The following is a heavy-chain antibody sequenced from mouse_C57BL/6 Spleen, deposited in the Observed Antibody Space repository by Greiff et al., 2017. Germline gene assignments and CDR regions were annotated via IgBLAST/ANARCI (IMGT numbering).Heavy chain of an antibody. V-gene: IGHV5-17*01. D-gene: IGHD2-4*01. J-gene: IGHJ4*01. Sequence: EVKLEESGGGLVKPGGSLKLSCAASGFTFSDYGMHWVRQAPEKGLEWVAYISSGSSTIYYADTVKGRFTISRDNAKNTLFLQMTSLRSEDTAMYYCARLGDYDGKDYAMDYWGQGTSVTVSS. CDR3: ARLGDYDGKDYAMDY. CDR2: ISSGSSTI. CDR1: GFTFSDYG.